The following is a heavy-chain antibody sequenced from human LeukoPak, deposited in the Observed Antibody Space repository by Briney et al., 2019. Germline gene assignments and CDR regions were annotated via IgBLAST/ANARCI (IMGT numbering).Heavy chain of an antibody. J-gene: IGHJ4*02. D-gene: IGHD3-9*01. CDR2: INHSGST. CDR1: GGSFSGYY. Sequence: SETLSLTCAVYGGSFSGYYWSWIRQPPGKGLEWIGEINHSGSTNYNPSLKSRVTISVDTSKNQFSLKLSSVTAADTAVYYCARVLPYFGSYYFDYWGQGTLVTVSS. CDR3: ARVLPYFGSYYFDY. V-gene: IGHV4-34*01.